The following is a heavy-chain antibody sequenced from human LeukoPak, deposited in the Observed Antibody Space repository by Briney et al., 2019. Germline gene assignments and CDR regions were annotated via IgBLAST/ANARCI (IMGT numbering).Heavy chain of an antibody. V-gene: IGHV3-11*04. Sequence: GGSLRLSCAASGFTFSDYYMSWIRQAPGKGLEWVSYISSSGNTIFYADSVKGRFTISRDNAKNSLDLQMNSLRAEDTAVYYCARDQRSNPDAFDIWGQGTMVTVSS. CDR1: GFTFSDYY. J-gene: IGHJ3*02. D-gene: IGHD2-8*01. CDR2: ISSSGNTI. CDR3: ARDQRSNPDAFDI.